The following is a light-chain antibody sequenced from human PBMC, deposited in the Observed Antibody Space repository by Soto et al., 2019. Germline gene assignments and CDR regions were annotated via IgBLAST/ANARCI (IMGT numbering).Light chain of an antibody. CDR3: QQVDSYPYT. Sequence: DIQLTQSPSFLSASVGDRVTITCRASQGITSYLAWYQQKPGKAPKLLIYAASTLESGVPSRFSGSGSGTEFTLSISSLQPEDFATYYRQQVDSYPYTFGQGTKVEIK. V-gene: IGKV1-9*01. CDR1: QGITSY. CDR2: AAS. J-gene: IGKJ2*01.